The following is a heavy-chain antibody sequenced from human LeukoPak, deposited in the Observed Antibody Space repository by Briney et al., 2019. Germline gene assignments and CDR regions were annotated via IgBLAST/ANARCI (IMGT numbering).Heavy chain of an antibody. J-gene: IGHJ5*02. CDR2: ISAYNGNT. CDR1: GYTFTSYG. D-gene: IGHD3-10*01. V-gene: IGHV1-18*04. Sequence: ASVKVSCKASGYTFTSYGISWVRQAPGQGLEWMGWISAYNGNTNYAQKLQGRVTMTTDTSTSTAYMELRSLRPDDTAVYYCARGSGWFGESERSFDPWGQGTLVTVSS. CDR3: ARGSGWFGESERSFDP.